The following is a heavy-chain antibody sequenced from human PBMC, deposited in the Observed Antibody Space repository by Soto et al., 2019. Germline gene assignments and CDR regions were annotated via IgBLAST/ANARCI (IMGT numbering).Heavy chain of an antibody. J-gene: IGHJ4*02. Sequence: GGSLRLSCAASGFTFSSYGMHWVRQAPGKGLEWVAVISYDGSNKYYADSVKGRFTISRDSSKNTLYLQMNSLRAEDTAVYYCAKDTRQINGIFGVVTYSPTSYPGLFDYWGQGTLVTLSS. CDR3: AKDTRQINGIFGVVTYSPTSYPGLFDY. D-gene: IGHD3-3*01. CDR2: ISYDGSNK. CDR1: GFTFSSYG. V-gene: IGHV3-30*18.